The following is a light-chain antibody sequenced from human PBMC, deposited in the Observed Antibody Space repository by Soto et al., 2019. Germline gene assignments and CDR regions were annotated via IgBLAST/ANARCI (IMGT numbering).Light chain of an antibody. Sequence: QSELTQPPSASGTPGQGVTISCSGSSSNIGSNYVYWYQQLPGTAPKLLIYRNNQRPSGVPDRFSGSKSGTSASLAISGLRSEDEADYYCAAWDDSLSGRYVFGTGTKVTVL. CDR1: SSNIGSNY. V-gene: IGLV1-47*01. CDR3: AAWDDSLSGRYV. CDR2: RNN. J-gene: IGLJ1*01.